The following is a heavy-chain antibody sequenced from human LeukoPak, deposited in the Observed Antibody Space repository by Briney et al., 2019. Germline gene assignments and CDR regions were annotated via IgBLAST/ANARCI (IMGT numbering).Heavy chain of an antibody. CDR3: ARDRPSRELLDFDY. J-gene: IGHJ4*02. CDR2: IYHSGST. D-gene: IGHD1-26*01. Sequence: SETLSLTCTVSGYSISSGYYWGWIRQPPGKGLEWIGSIYHSGSTYYNPSLKSRVTMSVDTSKNQFSLSVSSVTAADTAVYYCARDRPSRELLDFDYWGQGTLVTVSS. CDR1: GYSISSGYY. V-gene: IGHV4-38-2*02.